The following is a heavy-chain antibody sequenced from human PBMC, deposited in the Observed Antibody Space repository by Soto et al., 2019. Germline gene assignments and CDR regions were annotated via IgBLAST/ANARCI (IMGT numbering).Heavy chain of an antibody. CDR3: ARDHYCSSTSCYPPDY. CDR2: ISAYNGNT. D-gene: IGHD2-2*01. CDR1: GYTFTSYG. Sequence: ASVKVSCKASGYTFTSYGISWVRQAPGQGLEWMGWISAYNGNTNYAQKLQGRVTMTTDTSTSTAYMELRSLRSDDTAVYYCARDHYCSSTSCYPPDYWGQGTLVTVSS. V-gene: IGHV1-18*01. J-gene: IGHJ4*02.